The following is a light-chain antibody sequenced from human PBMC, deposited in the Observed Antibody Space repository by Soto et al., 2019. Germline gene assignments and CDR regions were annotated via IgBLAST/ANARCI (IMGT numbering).Light chain of an antibody. CDR2: AAS. Sequence: DIQMTQSPSSLSASVGDRVTITCRASQSISSYLNWYQQKPGKAPKLLIYAASSLRSGVPSRFSGSGSGTDLTLTLRSLQPEDFATYYCQQSYSTPYTFGQGTKLEIK. CDR1: QSISSY. J-gene: IGKJ2*01. CDR3: QQSYSTPYT. V-gene: IGKV1-39*01.